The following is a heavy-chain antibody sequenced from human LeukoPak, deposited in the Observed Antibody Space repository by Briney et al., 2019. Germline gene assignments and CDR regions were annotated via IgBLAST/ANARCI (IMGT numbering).Heavy chain of an antibody. Sequence: PGGSLRLSCAAAGFTLSIYWMHWVRQAPGKGLVWVSRVNSDGTGTTYADSVEGRFTISRDNAKNTVYLQMHSLRAEDTAIYYCIRTLIVATSPYMDVWGKGTTVTVSS. CDR1: GFTLSIYW. CDR2: VNSDGTGT. J-gene: IGHJ6*03. V-gene: IGHV3-74*01. D-gene: IGHD5-12*01. CDR3: IRTLIVATSPYMDV.